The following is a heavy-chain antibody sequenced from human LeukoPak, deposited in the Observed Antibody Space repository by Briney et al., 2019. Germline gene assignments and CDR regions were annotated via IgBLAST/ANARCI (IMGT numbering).Heavy chain of an antibody. CDR1: GYTFTGYY. J-gene: IGHJ6*02. CDR3: ARDVGNSKRSYYYYGMDV. Sequence: ASVKVSCKASGYTFTGYYMHWVRQAPGQGLEWMGWINPNSGGTNYAQKFQGRVTMTRDTSISTAYMELSRLRSDDPAVYYCARDVGNSKRSYYYYGMDVWGQGTTVTVSS. V-gene: IGHV1-2*02. CDR2: INPNSGGT. D-gene: IGHD1-1*01.